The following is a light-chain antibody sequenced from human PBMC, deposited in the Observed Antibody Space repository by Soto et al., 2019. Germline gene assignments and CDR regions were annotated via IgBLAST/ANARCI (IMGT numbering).Light chain of an antibody. CDR2: DVS. CDR1: SSDVGGYNY. Sequence: QLVLTQPRSVSGSPGQSVTISCTGTSSDVGGYNYVSWYQQHPGKAPKLMIYDVSKRPSGVPDRFSGSKSGNTASLTISGLQAEDEADYYCCSYAGSYTRVFGGGTKLTVL. V-gene: IGLV2-11*01. J-gene: IGLJ2*01. CDR3: CSYAGSYTRV.